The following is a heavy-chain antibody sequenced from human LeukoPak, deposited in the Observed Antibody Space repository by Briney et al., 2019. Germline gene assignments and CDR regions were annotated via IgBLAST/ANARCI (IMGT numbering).Heavy chain of an antibody. CDR1: GLTFSSTY. CDR3: ARQIPILLLYC. D-gene: IGHD2-15*01. V-gene: IGHV3-66*04. J-gene: IGHJ4*02. CDR2: IYSGGST. Sequence: PGGSLRLSCAASGLTFSSTYMSWVRQAPGKGLEWVSVIYSGGSTYYSDSVKGRLTISRDNSKNTLYLQMNSRRAEDTAAYYCARQIPILLLYCWGEGSQVTVSS.